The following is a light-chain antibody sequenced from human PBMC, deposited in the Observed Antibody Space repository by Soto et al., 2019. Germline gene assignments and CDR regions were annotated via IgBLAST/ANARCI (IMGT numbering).Light chain of an antibody. CDR3: PAWDDSLSGVV. J-gene: IGLJ2*01. CDR1: SSNIGTNY. CDR2: RND. Sequence: QSVLTQPPSASATPGQRVTISCTGSSSNIGTNYVYWYQHLPGTAPKLLIYRNDQRPSGVPDRFSGSVSGTAASLAIGGLRAEDEADYYCPAWDDSLSGVVFGGGTKVTVL. V-gene: IGLV1-47*01.